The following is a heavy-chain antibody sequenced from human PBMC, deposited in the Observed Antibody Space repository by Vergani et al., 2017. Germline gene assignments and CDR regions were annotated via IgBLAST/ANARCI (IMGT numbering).Heavy chain of an antibody. V-gene: IGHV3-11*05. CDR3: AKDMVHRLASYYFDY. Sequence: QVQLVESGGGLVKPGGSLRLSCAASGFTFSDYYMSWIRQAPGKGLEWVSYISSSSSYTNYADSVKGRFTISRVNAKNSLYLQMNSLRAEDTALYYCAKDMVHRLASYYFDYWGQGTLVTVSS. CDR1: GFTFSDYY. CDR2: ISSSSSYT. J-gene: IGHJ4*02. D-gene: IGHD3-10*01.